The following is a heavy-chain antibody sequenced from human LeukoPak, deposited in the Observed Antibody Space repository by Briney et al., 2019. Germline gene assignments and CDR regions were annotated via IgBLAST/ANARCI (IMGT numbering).Heavy chain of an antibody. J-gene: IGHJ4*02. CDR1: GFIFSTYA. D-gene: IGHD3-9*01. CDR2: ISGSGVTT. V-gene: IGHV3-23*01. Sequence: QPGGSLRLSCAASGFIFSTYAMSWVRQAPGKGLEWVSAISGSGVTTYYADSVKGRFTISRDNAKNSLYLHMNSLRAEDTAVYYCARGLYFSYWGQGTLLTVSS. CDR3: ARGLYFSY.